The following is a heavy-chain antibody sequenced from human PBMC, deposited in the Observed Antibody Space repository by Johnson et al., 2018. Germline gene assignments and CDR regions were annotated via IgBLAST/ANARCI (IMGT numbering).Heavy chain of an antibody. D-gene: IGHD3-22*01. Sequence: QVQLVQSGGGVVQPGRSLRLSCAASGFIFSSYGMHWVRQAPGKGLEWVAVISYDGSNKYYAYSVKGRFTISRDNSKKTLYLQMNNLRAEDTAVYYCAKSRPYYYDSADFQHWGQGTLVTVSS. CDR2: ISYDGSNK. V-gene: IGHV3-30*18. J-gene: IGHJ1*01. CDR3: AKSRPYYYDSADFQH. CDR1: GFIFSSYG.